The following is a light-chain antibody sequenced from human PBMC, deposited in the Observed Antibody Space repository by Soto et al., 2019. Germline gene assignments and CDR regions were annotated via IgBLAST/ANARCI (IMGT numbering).Light chain of an antibody. J-gene: IGKJ4*01. V-gene: IGKV3-20*01. CDR2: GAS. Sequence: EIVLTQSPGTLSLSPGGRAILSCRVSQSVSSSYLAWYQQKPGQAPRLLIYGASSRATGIPDRFSGSGSGTDFTLTISRLEPEDFAVYYCHQYDSSPLTFGGGTKVEIK. CDR1: QSVSSSY. CDR3: HQYDSSPLT.